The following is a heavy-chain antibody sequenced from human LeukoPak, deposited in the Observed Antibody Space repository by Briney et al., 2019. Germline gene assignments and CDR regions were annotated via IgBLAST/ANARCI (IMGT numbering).Heavy chain of an antibody. CDR2: MNPSGGST. J-gene: IGHJ4*02. D-gene: IGHD3-22*01. CDR3: ARESTYYYDSTRMYYFDY. CDR1: GYTFASNY. V-gene: IGHV1-46*01. Sequence: GASVKVSCKASGYTFASNYIHWVRQAPGQGLEWMGIMNPSGGSTSYAQKFQGRVTMTRDTSTSTVYMELSSLRSEDTAEYYCARESTYYYDSTRMYYFDYWGQGTLVTVSS.